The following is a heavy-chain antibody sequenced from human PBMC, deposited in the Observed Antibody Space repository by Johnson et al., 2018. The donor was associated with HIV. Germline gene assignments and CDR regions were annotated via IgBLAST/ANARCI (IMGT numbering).Heavy chain of an antibody. Sequence: EVQLVESGGDLVQPGGSLRLSCAASRFTFSSYWMHWVRQVPGKGLVWVSGINSDGSDTRYADSVKGRFTISRDNAKTTLYLQMNSLRAEDTAVYYCARPIARGASNIWGQGTMVTVSS. CDR2: INSDGSDT. CDR1: RFTFSSYW. V-gene: IGHV3-74*01. J-gene: IGHJ3*02. CDR3: ARPIARGASNI. D-gene: IGHD1-26*01.